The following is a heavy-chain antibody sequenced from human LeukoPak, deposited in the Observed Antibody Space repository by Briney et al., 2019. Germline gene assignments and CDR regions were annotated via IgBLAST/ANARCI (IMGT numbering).Heavy chain of an antibody. CDR1: GYSFTSYW. Sequence: GESLKISCKGSGYSFTSYWIGWVRQMPGKGLEWMGIIYPGDSDIRYSPSFQGQVTISADESISTAYLQWSSLKASDTAMYYCARDRAYYYDSSGQPDAFDIWGQGTMVTVSS. CDR2: IYPGDSDI. CDR3: ARDRAYYYDSSGQPDAFDI. J-gene: IGHJ3*02. V-gene: IGHV5-51*01. D-gene: IGHD3-22*01.